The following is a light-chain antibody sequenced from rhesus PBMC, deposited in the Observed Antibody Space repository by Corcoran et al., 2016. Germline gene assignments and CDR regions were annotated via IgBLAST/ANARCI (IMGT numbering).Light chain of an antibody. CDR2: KAS. Sequence: DIQMTQSPSSLSASVGDRVTITCRASQGISSWLAWYQQKPGKAPKLLIYKASSLQSGVPSRFRGNGSGTDFTLTISSLQTEDFATYYCQQYNSAPYSFGQGTKVEIK. CDR3: QQYNSAPYS. CDR1: QGISSW. V-gene: IGKV1-21*01. J-gene: IGKJ2*01.